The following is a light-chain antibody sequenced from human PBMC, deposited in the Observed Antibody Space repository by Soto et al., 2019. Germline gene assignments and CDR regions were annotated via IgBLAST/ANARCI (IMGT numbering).Light chain of an antibody. Sequence: QSVLTQPASVSGSPGQSITISCTGTASDIGNYNYVSWYQLHPGKAPKLLIYWVSNRPSGVSNRFSGSKSGNTASLTISGLRAEDEDDYDCSSNTAYTTRSVFGGGTKVTV. J-gene: IGLJ3*02. CDR2: WVS. V-gene: IGLV2-14*01. CDR3: SSNTAYTTRSV. CDR1: ASDIGNYNY.